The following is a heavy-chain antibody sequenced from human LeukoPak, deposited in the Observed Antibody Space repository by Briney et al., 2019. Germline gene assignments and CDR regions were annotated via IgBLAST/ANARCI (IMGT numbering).Heavy chain of an antibody. CDR2: IRFDGSNK. J-gene: IGHJ4*02. D-gene: IGHD1-26*01. Sequence: GGSLRLSCAVSGFTFSNYGVHWVRHAPGKWLEWVSFIRFDGSNKYYADSVKGRFTISRDNSKNTLYLQMNSLRAEDTAVYYCAKERRGGSYYFDYWGQGTLVTVSS. V-gene: IGHV3-30*02. CDR1: GFTFSNYG. CDR3: AKERRGGSYYFDY.